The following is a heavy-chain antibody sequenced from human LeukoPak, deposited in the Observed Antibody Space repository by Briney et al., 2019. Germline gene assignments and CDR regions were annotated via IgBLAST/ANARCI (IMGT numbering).Heavy chain of an antibody. V-gene: IGHV4-4*07. D-gene: IGHD3-16*01. J-gene: IGHJ4*02. CDR1: GGSIRSYY. Sequence: SETLSLTCTVSGGSIRSYYWSWIRQPAGKGLEWIGRIYSSGSTNYNPSLKSRVTISVDTSKNQFSLKLSSVTAADTAVYYCAREDSSWGKNYFDYWGQGTLVTVSS. CDR2: IYSSGST. CDR3: AREDSSWGKNYFDY.